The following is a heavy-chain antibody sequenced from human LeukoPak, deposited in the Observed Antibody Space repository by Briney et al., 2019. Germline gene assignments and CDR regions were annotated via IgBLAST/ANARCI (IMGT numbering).Heavy chain of an antibody. Sequence: ASVKVSCKASGYTFTGCYMHWVRQAPGQGLEWMGWINPNSGGTNYAQKFQGRVTMTRDTSISTAYMELSRLRSDDTAVYYCARDMGYGYSHYYYGMDAWGQGTTVTVSS. J-gene: IGHJ6*02. V-gene: IGHV1-2*02. CDR1: GYTFTGCY. CDR3: ARDMGYGYSHYYYGMDA. D-gene: IGHD5-18*01. CDR2: INPNSGGT.